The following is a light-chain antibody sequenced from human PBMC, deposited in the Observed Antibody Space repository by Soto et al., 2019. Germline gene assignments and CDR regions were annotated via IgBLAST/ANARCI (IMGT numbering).Light chain of an antibody. J-gene: IGKJ1*01. CDR2: GAS. CDR1: QSISSSY. CDR3: HEYGNAPAWT. V-gene: IGKV3-20*01. Sequence: EIVLTQSPATLSLFPGERATLSCRASQSISSSYAAWYQQKPGLAPSLLIYGASSRATGIPDRFSGVGSATDFTLTSSRLEPEDFAVYYCHEYGNAPAWTFGRGTKVESK.